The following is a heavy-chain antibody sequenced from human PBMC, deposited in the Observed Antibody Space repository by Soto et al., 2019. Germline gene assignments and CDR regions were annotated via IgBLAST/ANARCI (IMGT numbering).Heavy chain of an antibody. D-gene: IGHD6-6*01. Sequence: QVQLVESGGGVVQPGRSLRLSCAASGLTFSSYGMHWVRQAPGKGLEWVAIISNDGNNKYYAESVKGRFAISRDNSKNTLWLRMNSLRLEDTAVYYCANGGSSSSSGDAFEIWGQGTMVTVSS. CDR1: GLTFSSYG. CDR2: ISNDGNNK. J-gene: IGHJ3*02. CDR3: ANGGSSSSSGDAFEI. V-gene: IGHV3-30*18.